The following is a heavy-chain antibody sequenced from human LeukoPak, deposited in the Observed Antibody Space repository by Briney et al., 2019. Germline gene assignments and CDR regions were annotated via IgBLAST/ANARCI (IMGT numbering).Heavy chain of an antibody. J-gene: IGHJ4*02. CDR3: ARGGNYDYVWGSYRYFDY. Sequence: PSETLSLTCTVSGGSISSYYWSWIRQPPGKGLEWIGYIYYSGSTNYNPSLKSRVTISVDTSKNQFSLKLSSVTAADTAVYYCARGGNYDYVWGSYRYFDYWGQGTLVTVSS. CDR1: GGSISSYY. CDR2: IYYSGST. V-gene: IGHV4-59*01. D-gene: IGHD3-16*02.